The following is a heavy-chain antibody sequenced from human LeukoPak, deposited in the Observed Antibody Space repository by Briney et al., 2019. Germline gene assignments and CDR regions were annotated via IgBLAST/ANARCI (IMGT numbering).Heavy chain of an antibody. CDR3: AKVGRGYSYGSNDY. V-gene: IGHV3-23*01. Sequence: GGSLRLSCAASGFTFSSYAMSWVRQAPGKGLEWVSAISGSGGSTYYTDSVKGRFTISRDNSKNTLYLQMNSLRAEDTAVYYCAKVGRGYSYGSNDYWGQGTLVTVSS. CDR2: ISGSGGST. J-gene: IGHJ4*02. D-gene: IGHD5-18*01. CDR1: GFTFSSYA.